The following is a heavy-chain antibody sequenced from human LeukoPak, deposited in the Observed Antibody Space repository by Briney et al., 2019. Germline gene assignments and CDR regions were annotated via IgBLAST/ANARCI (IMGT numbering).Heavy chain of an antibody. J-gene: IGHJ4*02. V-gene: IGHV4-59*01. CDR1: GGSISSYY. Sequence: KPSETLSLTCPVSGGSISSYYWSWIRQPPGKGLEWIGYIYYSGSTNYNPSLKSRVTISVDTSKNQFSLQLSSVTAADTAVYYCARDRILYYWGQGTLVTVSS. CDR3: ARDRILYY. D-gene: IGHD3-3*02. CDR2: IYYSGST.